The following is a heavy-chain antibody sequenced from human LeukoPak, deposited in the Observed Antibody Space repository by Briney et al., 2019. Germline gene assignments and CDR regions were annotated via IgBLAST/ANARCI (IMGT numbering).Heavy chain of an antibody. D-gene: IGHD4-17*01. V-gene: IGHV3-30*01. Sequence: SVKGRFTISRDNSQNTLYLQMNSLRAEDTAVYYCARDSSPDYGDYAPDAFDIWGQGTMVTVSS. CDR3: ARDSSPDYGDYAPDAFDI. J-gene: IGHJ3*02.